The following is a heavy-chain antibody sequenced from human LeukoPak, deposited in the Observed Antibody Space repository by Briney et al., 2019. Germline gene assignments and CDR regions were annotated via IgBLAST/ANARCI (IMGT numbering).Heavy chain of an antibody. D-gene: IGHD2-21*01. J-gene: IGHJ6*02. CDR3: ARVLWLKGYYYGMDV. CDR2: ISSSSSYI. Sequence: PGGSLRLSCAASGFTFSSYSMNWVRQAPGKGLEWVSSISSSSSYIYYADSVKGRFTISRDNAKNSLYLQMNSLRAEDTAVYYCARVLWLKGYYYGMDVWGQGTTVTVSS. CDR1: GFTFSSYS. V-gene: IGHV3-21*01.